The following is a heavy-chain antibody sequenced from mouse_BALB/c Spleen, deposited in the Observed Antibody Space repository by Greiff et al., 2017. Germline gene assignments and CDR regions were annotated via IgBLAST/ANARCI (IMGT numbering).Heavy chain of an antibody. CDR2: INSNGGRT. J-gene: IGHJ2*01. V-gene: IGHV5-6-3*01. Sequence: EVQLMESGGGLVQPGGSLTLSCAASGFTFSSYGMSWVRQTPDKRLELVGTINSNGGRTYYPDSVTGRFTISRDNAKNTLYLQMSSLKAEDTAMYYCARVGAGFAYWGQGTTLTVS. CDR3: ARVGAGFAY. CDR1: GFTFSSYG. D-gene: IGHD4-1*01.